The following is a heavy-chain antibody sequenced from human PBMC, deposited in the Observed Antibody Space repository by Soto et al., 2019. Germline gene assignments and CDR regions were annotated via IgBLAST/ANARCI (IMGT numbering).Heavy chain of an antibody. D-gene: IGHD5-12*01. CDR2: ISSSSSTI. J-gene: IGHJ6*02. CDR1: GFTFSSYS. CDR3: ARAAGLPRYYYYGMDV. Sequence: GGSLRLSCAASGFTFSSYSMNWVRQAPGKGLEWVSYISSSSSTIYYADSVKGRFTISRDNAKNSLYLQMNSLRDEDTAVYYCARAAGLPRYYYYGMDVWGQGTTVTVSS. V-gene: IGHV3-48*02.